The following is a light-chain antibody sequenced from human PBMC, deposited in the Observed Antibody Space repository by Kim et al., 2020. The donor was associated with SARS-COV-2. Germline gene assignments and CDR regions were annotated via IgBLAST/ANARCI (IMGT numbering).Light chain of an antibody. CDR3: QQYITSPRT. V-gene: IGKV3-20*01. Sequence: LSPGGGATLSCRASQSVSSTYLAWYQQKSGQAPRLPIYGTSNRATGIPNRFSGSGSGTDFTLTISRLEPEDFAVYYFQQYITSPRTFGGGTKLEI. CDR2: GTS. J-gene: IGKJ4*01. CDR1: QSVSSTY.